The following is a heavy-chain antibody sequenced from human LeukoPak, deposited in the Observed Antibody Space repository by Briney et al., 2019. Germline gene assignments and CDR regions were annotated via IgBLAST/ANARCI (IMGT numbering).Heavy chain of an antibody. V-gene: IGHV3-48*03. CDR3: ARVVPGYGDYTPFDY. Sequence: PGGSLRLSCAASGFTCSSYEMNWVRQAPGKGLVWFSYISSSGSTIYYADSVKGRFTISRDNAKNSLYLQMNSLRAEDTAVYYCARVVPGYGDYTPFDYWGQGTLVTVSS. J-gene: IGHJ4*02. CDR1: GFTCSSYE. CDR2: ISSSGSTI. D-gene: IGHD4-17*01.